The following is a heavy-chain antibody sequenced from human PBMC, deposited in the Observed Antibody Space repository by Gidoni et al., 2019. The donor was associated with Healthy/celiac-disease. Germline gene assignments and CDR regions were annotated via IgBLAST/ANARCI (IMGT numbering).Heavy chain of an antibody. CDR2: IWYDGSNK. CDR3: ARDGGHCTNGVCSNYYYGMDV. D-gene: IGHD2-8*01. J-gene: IGHJ6*02. V-gene: IGHV3-33*01. Sequence: QVQLVESGGGVVQPGRSLRLSCAASGFTFSSYGMHWVRQAPGKGLEWVAVIWYDGSNKYYADSVKGRFTISRDNSKNTLYLQMNSLRAEDTAVYYCARDGGHCTNGVCSNYYYGMDVWGQGTTVTVSS. CDR1: GFTFSSYG.